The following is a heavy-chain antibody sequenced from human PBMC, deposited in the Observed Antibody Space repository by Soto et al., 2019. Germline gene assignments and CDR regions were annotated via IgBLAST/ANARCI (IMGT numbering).Heavy chain of an antibody. V-gene: IGHV3-30-3*02. J-gene: IGHJ4*02. CDR2: ISNDGSDK. D-gene: IGHD2-8*01. CDR3: AKLRDKYCTNGICYPLDY. CDR1: EFKFGSYI. Sequence: SHRLSCASSEFKFGSYIMYWGRQAPGKGLEWVAIISNDGSDKYHADSVKGRFTISRDNSKNTLYLQMNSLRPEDTAVYFCAKLRDKYCTNGICYPLDYWGQGTLVTVSS.